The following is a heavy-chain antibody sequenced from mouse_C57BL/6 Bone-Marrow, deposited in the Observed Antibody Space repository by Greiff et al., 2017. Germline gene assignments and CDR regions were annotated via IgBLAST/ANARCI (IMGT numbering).Heavy chain of an antibody. CDR3: ARKGNYYGSSPFAY. J-gene: IGHJ3*01. D-gene: IGHD1-1*01. Sequence: VQLQQSGAELARPGASVKLSCKASGYTFTSYGISWVKQRTGQGLEWIGEIYPRSGNTYYNEKFKGKATLTADKSYSTAYMELRSLTSEDSAVYFCARKGNYYGSSPFAYWGQGTLVTVSA. CDR1: GYTFTSYG. V-gene: IGHV1-81*01. CDR2: IYPRSGNT.